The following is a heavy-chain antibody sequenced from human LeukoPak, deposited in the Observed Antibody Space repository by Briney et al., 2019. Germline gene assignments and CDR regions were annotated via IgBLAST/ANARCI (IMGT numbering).Heavy chain of an antibody. D-gene: IGHD3-10*01. Sequence: GASVKVSCKASGYTFTTYYMHWVRQAPGQGLEWMGIINPSSGITNYVQKFQGRVTMTRDTTTSTVYVELRSPRAEDAAVYYCARAEDYYGAGSYYFDYWGQGTLVTVSS. CDR3: ARAEDYYGAGSYYFDY. CDR1: GYTFTTYY. V-gene: IGHV1-46*01. J-gene: IGHJ4*02. CDR2: INPSSGIT.